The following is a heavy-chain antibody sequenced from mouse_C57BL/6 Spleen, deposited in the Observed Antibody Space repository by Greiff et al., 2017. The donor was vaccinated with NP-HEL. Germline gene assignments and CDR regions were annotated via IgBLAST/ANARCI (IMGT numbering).Heavy chain of an antibody. J-gene: IGHJ2*01. CDR3: ATTVVAEGFDY. CDR1: GYAFSSYW. V-gene: IGHV1-80*01. D-gene: IGHD1-1*01. Sequence: VQLQESGAELVKPGASVKISCKASGYAFSSYWMNWVKQRPGKGLEWIGQIYPGDGDTNYNGKFKGKATLTADKSSSTAYMQLSSLTSEDSAVYFCATTVVAEGFDYWGQGTTLTVSS. CDR2: IYPGDGDT.